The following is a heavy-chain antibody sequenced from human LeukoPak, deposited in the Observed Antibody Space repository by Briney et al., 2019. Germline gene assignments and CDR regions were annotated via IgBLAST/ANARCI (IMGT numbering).Heavy chain of an antibody. CDR3: AGSSWIHYYYYGMDV. D-gene: IGHD6-13*01. Sequence: SETLSLTCAVYGFSFSGYYWSWLRQPPGKGLEWVGEINHSGSTNYNPSLKSRVTISVDTSKNQFSLKLSSVTAADTAVYYCAGSSWIHYYYYGMDVWGQGTTVTVSS. CDR2: INHSGST. CDR1: GFSFSGYY. V-gene: IGHV4-34*01. J-gene: IGHJ6*02.